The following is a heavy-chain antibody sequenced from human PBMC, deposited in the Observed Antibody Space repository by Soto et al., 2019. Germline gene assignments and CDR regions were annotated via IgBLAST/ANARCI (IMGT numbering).Heavy chain of an antibody. CDR1: GFTFNTYW. V-gene: IGHV3-74*01. CDR3: ARERRINYNYFYGLDL. J-gene: IGHJ6*02. D-gene: IGHD3-10*01. CDR2: ISSDGSKT. Sequence: GGSLRLSCAASGFTFNTYWMHWVRQAPGQGLVWVSRISSDGSKTIYAESVKGRFTISRDNAKNTLDLQMHSLRAEDTAVYYCARERRINYNYFYGLDLWGQGTTVTVSS.